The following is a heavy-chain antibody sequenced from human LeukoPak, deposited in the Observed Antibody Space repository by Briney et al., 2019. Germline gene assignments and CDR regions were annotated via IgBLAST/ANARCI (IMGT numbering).Heavy chain of an antibody. CDR1: GYSFTSYW. V-gene: IGHV5-51*01. CDR3: ARLSYYSDSSGHSNWFDP. J-gene: IGHJ5*02. Sequence: GESLKISCQGSGYSFTSYWIGWVRQMPGKGLEWMGIIYPGDSDTRYSPSFQGQVTISADKSISTAYLQWSSLKASDTAMYYCARLSYYSDSSGHSNWFDPWGQGTLVTVSS. D-gene: IGHD3-22*01. CDR2: IYPGDSDT.